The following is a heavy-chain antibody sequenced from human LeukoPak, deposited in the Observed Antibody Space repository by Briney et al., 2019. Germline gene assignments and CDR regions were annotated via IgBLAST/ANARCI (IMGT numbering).Heavy chain of an antibody. CDR2: ISYDGSND. Sequence: GRSLRLSCAAPGFTFSSYGMNWVRQAPGKGLEWVAAISYDGSNDFYADSAKGRFTISRDNSKNTLYLQMNSLRAEDTALYYCAKGQGLYAPLRNYGMDVWGQGTTVTVSS. V-gene: IGHV3-30*18. CDR3: AKGQGLYAPLRNYGMDV. CDR1: GFTFSSYG. J-gene: IGHJ6*02. D-gene: IGHD2-2*01.